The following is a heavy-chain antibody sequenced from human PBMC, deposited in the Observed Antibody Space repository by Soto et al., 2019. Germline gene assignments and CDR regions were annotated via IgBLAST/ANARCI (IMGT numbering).Heavy chain of an antibody. Sequence: SETLSLTCTVSGGSISSYYWSWIRQPPGKGLEWIGYIYYSGSTNYNPSLKSRVTISVDTSKNQFSLKLSSVTAADTAVYYCARVGSSGWYPSGWFDPWGQGTLVTVSS. V-gene: IGHV4-59*01. J-gene: IGHJ5*02. D-gene: IGHD6-19*01. CDR1: GGSISSYY. CDR3: ARVGSSGWYPSGWFDP. CDR2: IYYSGST.